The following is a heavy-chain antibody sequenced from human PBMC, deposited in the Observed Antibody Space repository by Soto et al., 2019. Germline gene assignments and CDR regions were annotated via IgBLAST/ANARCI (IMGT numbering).Heavy chain of an antibody. CDR1: GYTFTGYY. CDR3: ARTDYLFSTLTYYFDY. CDR2: INPDNGVP. V-gene: IGHV1-2*02. Sequence: ASVKVSCKASGYTFTGYYVNWARQAPGQGLEWMGWINPDNGVPNYAQKFQGRVTLSRDTSINTAXXXXXXXXXXXXAMYYCARTDYLFSTLTYYFDYWGQGTLVTVSS. D-gene: IGHD3-10*01. J-gene: IGHJ4*02.